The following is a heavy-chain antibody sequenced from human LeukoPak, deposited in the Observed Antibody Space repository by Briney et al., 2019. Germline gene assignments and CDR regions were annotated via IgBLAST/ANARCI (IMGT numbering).Heavy chain of an antibody. V-gene: IGHV1-2*02. D-gene: IGHD3-22*01. Sequence: ASVKVSCKASGYTFTTYCIHWVRQAPGQGLEWMGWINTKSGDTKYAQKFQGRVTMTRDTSITTAYMELSRLISDDTAVYYCTRVPSSDSSYYFVYWGQGTLVTVSS. CDR1: GYTFTTYC. CDR3: TRVPSSDSSYYFVY. J-gene: IGHJ4*02. CDR2: INTKSGDT.